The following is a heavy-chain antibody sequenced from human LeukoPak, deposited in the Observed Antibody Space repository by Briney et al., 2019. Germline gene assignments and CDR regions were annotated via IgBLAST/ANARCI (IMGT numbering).Heavy chain of an antibody. CDR1: GYTFTGYY. CDR2: INPNSGGT. CDR3: ARALWFGEFRLYYYYYMDV. J-gene: IGHJ6*03. Sequence: GASVKVSCKASGYTFTGYYMHWVRQAPGQGLEWMGWINPNSGGTSYAQKFQGRVTMTRDTSISTAYMELSRLRSDDTAVYYCARALWFGEFRLYYYYYMDVWGKGTTVTISS. V-gene: IGHV1-2*02. D-gene: IGHD3-10*01.